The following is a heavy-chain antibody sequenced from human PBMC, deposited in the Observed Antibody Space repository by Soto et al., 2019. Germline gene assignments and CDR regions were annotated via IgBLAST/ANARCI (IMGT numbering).Heavy chain of an antibody. CDR1: GGSFSGYY. Sequence: SETLSLTCAVYGGSFSGYYWSRIRQPPGKGLEWIGEINHSGSTNYNPSLKSRVTISVDTSKNQFSLKLSSVTAADTAVYYCARSRLSPYYYYYMDVWGKGTTVTVSS. CDR3: ARSRLSPYYYYYMDV. J-gene: IGHJ6*03. CDR2: INHSGST. V-gene: IGHV4-34*01. D-gene: IGHD5-12*01.